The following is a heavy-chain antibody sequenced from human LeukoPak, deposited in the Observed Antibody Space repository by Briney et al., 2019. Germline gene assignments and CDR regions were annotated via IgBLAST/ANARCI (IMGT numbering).Heavy chain of an antibody. CDR2: IGSDYDR. V-gene: IGHV3-23*01. D-gene: IGHD5-12*01. CDR3: AKSAGVATIYFDC. CDR1: GFAFGSYA. J-gene: IGHJ4*02. Sequence: QPGGSLRLSCTASGFAFGSYAMAWVRQAPGKGLEGVAAIGSDYDRAHEDSVKGRFTISRDNSKSTLYLQMDNLRPEDTAVYFCAKSAGVATIYFDCWGQGALVTVSS.